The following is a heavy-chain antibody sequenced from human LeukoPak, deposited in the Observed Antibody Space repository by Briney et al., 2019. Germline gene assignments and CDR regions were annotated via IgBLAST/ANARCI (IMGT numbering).Heavy chain of an antibody. Sequence: PGGSLRLSCSTSGLTVTNAWMNWVRQAPGKGLEWVSAISGSGGSTYYADSVKGRFTISRDNSKNTLYLQMNSLRAEDTAVYYCAKSPDSSGYYHTRWGQGTLVTASS. CDR3: AKSPDSSGYYHTR. J-gene: IGHJ4*02. V-gene: IGHV3-23*01. CDR2: ISGSGGST. CDR1: GLTVTNAW. D-gene: IGHD3-22*01.